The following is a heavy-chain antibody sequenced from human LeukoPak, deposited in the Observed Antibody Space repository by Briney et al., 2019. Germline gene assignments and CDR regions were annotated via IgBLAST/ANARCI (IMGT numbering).Heavy chain of an antibody. Sequence: GASVKVSCKASGYTFTGYYMHRVRQAPGQGLEWMGWINPNSGGTNYAQKFQGRVTMTRDTSISTAYMELSRLRSDDTAVYYCASGPYFSYDSSGFDYWGQGTLATVSS. D-gene: IGHD3-22*01. CDR1: GYTFTGYY. V-gene: IGHV1-2*02. J-gene: IGHJ4*02. CDR2: INPNSGGT. CDR3: ASGPYFSYDSSGFDY.